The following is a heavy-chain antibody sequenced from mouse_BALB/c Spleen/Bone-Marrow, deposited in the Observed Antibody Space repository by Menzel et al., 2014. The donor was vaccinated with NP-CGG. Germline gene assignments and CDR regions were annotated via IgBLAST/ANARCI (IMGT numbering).Heavy chain of an antibody. CDR2: ISSGSSTI. J-gene: IGHJ3*01. CDR3: ARRLDGVEGFAY. D-gene: IGHD1-1*01. CDR1: GFTFSSFG. V-gene: IGHV5-17*02. Sequence: EVKVVESGGGLVLPGGSRKLSCAASGFTFSSFGMHWVRQAPEKGLEWVAYISSGSSTIYYADTVKGRFTISGDNPKNTLFLQMTSLRSEDAAMYHCARRLDGVEGFAYWGQGTLVTVSA.